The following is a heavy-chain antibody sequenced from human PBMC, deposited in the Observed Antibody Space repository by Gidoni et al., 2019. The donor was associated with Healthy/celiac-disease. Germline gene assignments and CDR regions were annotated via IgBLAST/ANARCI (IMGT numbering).Heavy chain of an antibody. J-gene: IGHJ4*02. D-gene: IGHD6-13*01. CDR3: ARALGGGYSSSFDY. V-gene: IGHV3-20*04. CDR1: GFTFDDYG. CDR2: INWNGGST. Sequence: EVQLVESGGGVVRPGGSRRLSCAASGFTFDDYGLSWVRQAPGKGLEWVSGINWNGGSTGYADSVKGRFTISRDNAKNSLYLQMNSLRAEDTALYYCARALGGGYSSSFDYWGQGTLVTVSS.